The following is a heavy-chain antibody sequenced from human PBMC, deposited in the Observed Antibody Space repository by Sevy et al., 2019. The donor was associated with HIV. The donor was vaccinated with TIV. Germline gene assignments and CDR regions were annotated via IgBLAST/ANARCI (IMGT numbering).Heavy chain of an antibody. CDR1: GFSFNDYA. Sequence: GGSLRLSCVGSGFSFNDYAMTWARQAPGERLEWVSSISGSGHRTYYAASLKGRFTISRDNSKNTVFLQMNSLTAEDTVTYYCVNWVEGSMIYFDVWGQGTLVTVSS. CDR2: ISGSGHRT. CDR3: VNWVEGSMIYFDV. D-gene: IGHD3-9*01. V-gene: IGHV3-23*01. J-gene: IGHJ4*02.